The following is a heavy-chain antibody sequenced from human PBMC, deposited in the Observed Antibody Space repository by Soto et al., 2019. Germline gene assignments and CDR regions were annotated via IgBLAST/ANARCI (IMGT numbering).Heavy chain of an antibody. V-gene: IGHV3-23*01. J-gene: IGHJ4*02. CDR2: ISGSGGST. D-gene: IGHD3-3*01. CDR3: AKSEWPSPPHFDY. Sequence: PGGSLRLSCAASGFTFSSYAMSWVRQAPGKGLEWVSAISGSGGSTYCADSVKGRFTIPRDNSKNTLYLQMNSLRAEDTAVYYCAKSEWPSPPHFDYWGQGTLVTVSS. CDR1: GFTFSSYA.